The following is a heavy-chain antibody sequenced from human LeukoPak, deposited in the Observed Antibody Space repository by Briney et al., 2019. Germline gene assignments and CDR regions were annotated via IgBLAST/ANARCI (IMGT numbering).Heavy chain of an antibody. D-gene: IGHD1-1*01. Sequence: SSPTLVKPTQTLTLTCSLSDSALTTHGVGVGWIRQPPGKALEWLALIYWDDEKRYNPSLNSRVTITRDTSKTQVVLTMTDMDPVDTATYFCVESTRGRRTGSSYFAPWGHGILVTVSS. CDR1: DSALTTHGVG. CDR2: IYWDDEK. J-gene: IGHJ5*02. V-gene: IGHV2-5*02. CDR3: VESTRGRRTGSSYFAP.